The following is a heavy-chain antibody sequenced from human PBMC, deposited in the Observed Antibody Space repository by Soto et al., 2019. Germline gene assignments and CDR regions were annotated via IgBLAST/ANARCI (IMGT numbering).Heavy chain of an antibody. D-gene: IGHD3-22*01. CDR2: IYYSGST. V-gene: IGHV4-30-4*01. Sequence: QVQLQESGPGLVKPSQTLSLTCTVSGGSISSGDYYWSWIRQPPGKGLEWIGYIYYSGSTYYNPSLKSRVTISVDTSKNQFSLKLSSVTAADTAVYYCARVFPYDSSGYYRYYYGMDVWGQGTTVTVSS. J-gene: IGHJ6*02. CDR3: ARVFPYDSSGYYRYYYGMDV. CDR1: GGSISSGDYY.